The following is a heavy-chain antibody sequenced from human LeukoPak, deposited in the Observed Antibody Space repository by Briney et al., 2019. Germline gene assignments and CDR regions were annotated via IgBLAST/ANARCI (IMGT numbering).Heavy chain of an antibody. J-gene: IGHJ4*02. D-gene: IGHD6-19*01. CDR2: ISVYNGNR. V-gene: IGHV1-18*01. Sequence: ASVRVSCKASGYSLTNYGITWVREAPGQGLEWVGWISVYNGNRNYAQKFQGRVSITTDTSTNTAYMEMRSLRSDDTALYYCVRDNRDSSGWDFDYWGQGTLVTVSS. CDR1: GYSLTNYG. CDR3: VRDNRDSSGWDFDY.